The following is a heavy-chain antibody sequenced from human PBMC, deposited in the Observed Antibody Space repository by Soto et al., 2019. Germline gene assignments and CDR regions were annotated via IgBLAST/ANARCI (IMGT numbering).Heavy chain of an antibody. D-gene: IGHD1-26*01. Sequence: SQTLSLTCAISGDSVSSNRAAWHWIRQSPSRGLEWLGRTYYRSKWFSDYAVSVKSRLTINADTSKNQISLQLNSVTPEDTALYFCARVPYSGSYHFDYWGQGTLVTVSS. CDR2: TYYRSKWFS. J-gene: IGHJ4*02. CDR1: GDSVSSNRAA. V-gene: IGHV6-1*01. CDR3: ARVPYSGSYHFDY.